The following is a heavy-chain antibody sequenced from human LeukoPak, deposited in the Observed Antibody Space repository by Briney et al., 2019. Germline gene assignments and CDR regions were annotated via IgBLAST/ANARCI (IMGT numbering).Heavy chain of an antibody. Sequence: ASVKVSCKASGYTFTSYDINWVRQATGQGLEWMGWMNPNSGNTGYAQKFQGRVTMTRNTSISTAYMELSSLRSEDTAAYYCASFDIVVVPAAINPPYYYMDVWGKGTTVTVSS. CDR1: GYTFTSYD. CDR3: ASFDIVVVPAAINPPYYYMDV. V-gene: IGHV1-8*01. J-gene: IGHJ6*03. D-gene: IGHD2-2*02. CDR2: MNPNSGNT.